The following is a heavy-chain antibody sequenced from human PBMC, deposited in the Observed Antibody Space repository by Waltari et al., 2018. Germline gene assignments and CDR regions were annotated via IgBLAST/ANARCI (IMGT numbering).Heavy chain of an antibody. V-gene: IGHV4-34*01. CDR3: ARAGMGRGTYKRREDAFDI. CDR1: GGSFSGYY. CDR2: VHHSGST. J-gene: IGHJ3*02. Sequence: QVQLQQWGAGLLKPSETLSLTCAVYGGSFSGYYWSWIRQPRGKGLEWSGEVHHSGSTNYKQSLKSRVTISVDTSKNQFALKMSSVTAADTAVYYCARAGMGRGTYKRREDAFDIWGQGTMVTVSS. D-gene: IGHD3-10*01.